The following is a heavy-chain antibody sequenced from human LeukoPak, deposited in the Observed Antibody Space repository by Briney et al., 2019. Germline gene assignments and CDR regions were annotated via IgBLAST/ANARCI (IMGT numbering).Heavy chain of an antibody. V-gene: IGHV3-7*01. CDR3: GGFGYEAAIDL. CDR2: IKPGGSET. J-gene: IGHJ4*02. D-gene: IGHD2-15*01. CDR1: GFMFSTYW. Sequence: PGGSLRLSCAASGFMFSTYWMTWVRQAPGKGLEFVANIKPGGSETYYVDSVKGRFTISRDNTKNLVFLQMKSLRGEDAAVYHCGGFGYEAAIDLWGQGTLVTVSS.